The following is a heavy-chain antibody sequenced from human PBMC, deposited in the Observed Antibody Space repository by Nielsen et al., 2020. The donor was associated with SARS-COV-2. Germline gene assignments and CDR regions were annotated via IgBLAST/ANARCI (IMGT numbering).Heavy chain of an antibody. Sequence: SETLSLTCTVSGGSISSSSYYCGWIRQPPGKGLEWIGSIYYSGSTYYNPSLKSRVTISVDTSKNQFSLKLSSVTAADTAVYYCARLGGSYRFDYWGQGTLVTVSS. J-gene: IGHJ4*02. D-gene: IGHD1-26*01. V-gene: IGHV4-39*01. CDR2: IYYSGST. CDR3: ARLGGSYRFDY. CDR1: GGSISSSSYY.